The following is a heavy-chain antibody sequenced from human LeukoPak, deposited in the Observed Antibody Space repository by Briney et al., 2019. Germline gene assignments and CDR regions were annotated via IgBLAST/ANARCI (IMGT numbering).Heavy chain of an antibody. CDR2: IIPIFGTA. CDR1: GGTFSSYA. D-gene: IGHD3-3*01. CDR3: ARARPTIWYAFDI. Sequence: SVKVSCKASGGTFSSYAISWVRQAPGQGLEWMGRIIPIFGTANYAQKFQGRVTITTNESTSTAYMELRSLRSEDTAVYYCARARPTIWYAFDIWGQGTMVTVSS. J-gene: IGHJ3*02. V-gene: IGHV1-69*05.